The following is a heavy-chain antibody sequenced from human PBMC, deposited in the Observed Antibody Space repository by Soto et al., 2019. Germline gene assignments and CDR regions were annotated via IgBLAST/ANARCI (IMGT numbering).Heavy chain of an antibody. Sequence: IYYSGNTYYNPSLKSRVTISVDTSKNQFSLKLSSVTAADTAVYYCARERWFFDNWGQGTQVTVSS. CDR3: ARERWFFDN. CDR2: IYYSGNT. D-gene: IGHD2-15*01. J-gene: IGHJ4*02. V-gene: IGHV4-39*02.